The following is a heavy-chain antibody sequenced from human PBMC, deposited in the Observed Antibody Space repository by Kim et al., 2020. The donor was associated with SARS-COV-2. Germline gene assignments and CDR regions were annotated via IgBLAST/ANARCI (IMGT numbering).Heavy chain of an antibody. Sequence: GGSLRLSCGVSGFTFRSYYMHWVRQAPGKGLVWVSNINGDASSTNYADSVKGRFTVSRDNGKNTLYLQMNSLGAEDTAVYYCARGNYGMDVWGQGTTVTVS. J-gene: IGHJ6*02. V-gene: IGHV3-74*01. CDR2: INGDASST. CDR3: ARGNYGMDV. CDR1: GFTFRSYY.